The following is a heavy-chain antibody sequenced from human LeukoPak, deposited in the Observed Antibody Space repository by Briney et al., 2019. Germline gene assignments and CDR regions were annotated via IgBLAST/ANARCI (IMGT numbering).Heavy chain of an antibody. D-gene: IGHD3-10*01. J-gene: IGHJ4*02. CDR2: IYYSGSP. CDR3: ARVVGDHWFGESH. Sequence: PSETLSLTCTDSGGSASSASPYGSWVRLPPGEGLEWIGYIYYSGSPNYNTSRKSGAPILVDTTKNLFSLKLSTVSAADTAAYYCARVVGDHWFGESHCGQGALVTVSP. CDR1: GGSASSASPY. V-gene: IGHV4-61*01.